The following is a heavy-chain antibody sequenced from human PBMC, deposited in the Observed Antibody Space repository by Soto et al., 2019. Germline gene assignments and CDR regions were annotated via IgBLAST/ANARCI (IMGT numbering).Heavy chain of an antibody. V-gene: IGHV4-31*03. Sequence: QVQLQESGPGLVKPSQTLSLTCTVSGGSISSGGYYWTWIRQHPGKGLEWIGYNYYSGITYYNPSRKSRVTISLDTSKNQSSLKLSSVTAADTAVYYCARGSSIAGLYYGMDVWGQGTTVTVSS. CDR2: NYYSGIT. CDR3: ARGSSIAGLYYGMDV. CDR1: GGSISSGGYY. D-gene: IGHD6-6*01. J-gene: IGHJ6*02.